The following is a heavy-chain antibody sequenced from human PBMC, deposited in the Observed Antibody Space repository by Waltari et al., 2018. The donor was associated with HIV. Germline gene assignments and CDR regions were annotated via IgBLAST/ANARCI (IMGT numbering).Heavy chain of an antibody. V-gene: IGHV4-31*03. CDR2: NYYSETS. CDR3: ASRSGGSSRPFDY. Sequence: QLQLLESGPGLVEPSQNLSLTCTVSGGSISNGGSYWNWIRQHPGKGMGWIGYNYYSETSSYNPSLKSRVTSSIDTSKNQFALKLTSRTAADTAVYYCASRSGGSSRPFDYWGQGTPVTVSS. CDR1: GGSISNGGSY. J-gene: IGHJ4*02. D-gene: IGHD6-13*01.